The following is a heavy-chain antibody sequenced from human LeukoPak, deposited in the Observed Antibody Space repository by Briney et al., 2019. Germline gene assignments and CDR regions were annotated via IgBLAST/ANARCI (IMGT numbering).Heavy chain of an antibody. J-gene: IGHJ4*02. V-gene: IGHV3-21*01. CDR2: ISSSNSYI. D-gene: IGHD3-10*01. CDR1: GFTFGSYS. Sequence: GGSLRLSCAASGFTFGSYSMNWVRQAPGKGLEWVSSISSSNSYIYYADSVKGRLTISRNNAKNSLYLQMNSLRAEDTAVYYCARDGGSRYYWDSGWGQGTLVTVSS. CDR3: ARDGGSRYYWDSG.